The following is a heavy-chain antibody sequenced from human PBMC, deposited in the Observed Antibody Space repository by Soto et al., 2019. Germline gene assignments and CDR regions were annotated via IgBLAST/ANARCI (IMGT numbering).Heavy chain of an antibody. CDR1: GFTVSSNY. Sequence: GGSLRLSCAASGFTVSSNYMSWVRQAPGKGLEWVSSISSSSSYIYYADSVKGRFTISRDNAKNSLYLQMNSLRAEDTAVYYCARDRGVVVPAAIRYYGMDVWGQGTTVTVSS. CDR2: ISSSSSYI. D-gene: IGHD2-2*02. V-gene: IGHV3-21*01. J-gene: IGHJ6*02. CDR3: ARDRGVVVPAAIRYYGMDV.